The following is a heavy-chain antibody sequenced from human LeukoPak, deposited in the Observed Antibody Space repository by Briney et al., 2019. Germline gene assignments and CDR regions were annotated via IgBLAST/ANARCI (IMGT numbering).Heavy chain of an antibody. D-gene: IGHD1-1*01. CDR2: IYYSGST. J-gene: IGHJ4*02. CDR3: ARDSYDWNDYYFDY. CDR1: GGSISSSSYY. Sequence: SETLSLTCTVSGGSISSSSYYWGWIRQPPGKGLEWIGSIYYSGSTNYNPSLKSRVTISVDTSKNQFSLKLSSVTAADTAVYYCARDSYDWNDYYFDYWGQGTLVTVSS. V-gene: IGHV4-39*07.